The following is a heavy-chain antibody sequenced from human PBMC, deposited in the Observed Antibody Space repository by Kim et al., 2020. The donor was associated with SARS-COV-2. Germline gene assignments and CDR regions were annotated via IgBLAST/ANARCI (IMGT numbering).Heavy chain of an antibody. Sequence: SETLSLTCAVYGGSFSGYYWSWIRQPPGKGLEWIGEINHSGSTNYNPSLKSRVTISVDTSKNQFSLKLSSVTAADTAVYYCARVPPPNRYCSGGSCYRLAFGIWGQGTMVTVSS. D-gene: IGHD2-15*01. J-gene: IGHJ3*02. CDR2: INHSGST. CDR3: ARVPPPNRYCSGGSCYRLAFGI. V-gene: IGHV4-34*01. CDR1: GGSFSGYY.